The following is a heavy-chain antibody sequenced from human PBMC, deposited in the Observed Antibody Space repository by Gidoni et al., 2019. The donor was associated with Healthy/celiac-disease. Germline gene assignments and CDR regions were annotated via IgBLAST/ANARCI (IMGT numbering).Heavy chain of an antibody. Sequence: EVQLVESGGGLVQPGRSLRLSCAASGFTFDDYAMHWVRQAPGKGLEWFSGISWNSGSIGYADSVKGRFTISRDNAKNSLYLQMNSLRAEDTALYYCAAGYYYDSSGYSYWGQGTLVTVSS. CDR2: ISWNSGSI. D-gene: IGHD3-22*01. V-gene: IGHV3-9*01. CDR3: AAGYYYDSSGYSY. J-gene: IGHJ4*02. CDR1: GFTFDDYA.